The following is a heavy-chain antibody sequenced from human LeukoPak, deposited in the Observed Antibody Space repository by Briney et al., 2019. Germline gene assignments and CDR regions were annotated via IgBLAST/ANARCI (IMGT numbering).Heavy chain of an antibody. Sequence: GRSLRLSSAASGFTFSSYGMHWVRQAPGKGLEWVAVICYDGSNKYYADSVKGRFTISRDNSKNTLYLQMNSLRAEDTAVYYCARDEMRYFDWLLYHFDYWGQGTLVTVSS. J-gene: IGHJ4*02. CDR2: ICYDGSNK. V-gene: IGHV3-33*01. CDR3: ARDEMRYFDWLLYHFDY. D-gene: IGHD3-9*01. CDR1: GFTFSSYG.